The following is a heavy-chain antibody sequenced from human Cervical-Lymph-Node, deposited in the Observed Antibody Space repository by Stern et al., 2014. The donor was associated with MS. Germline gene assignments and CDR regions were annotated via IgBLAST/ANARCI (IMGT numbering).Heavy chain of an antibody. CDR2: IFPVFGTP. D-gene: IGHD6-13*01. CDR1: GGTFSKFP. Sequence: VQLEESGAEVTKPGSSVKGPCKASGGTFSKFPSSWVRQAPGQGLEWMGGIFPVFGTPTYAQEFRGRVTITADVSTSTVYMELSSLRSDDTAVYYCALSSETSDRWYSLGYDLWGQGTLVTVSS. V-gene: IGHV1-69*01. CDR3: ALSSETSDRWYSLGYDL. J-gene: IGHJ5*02.